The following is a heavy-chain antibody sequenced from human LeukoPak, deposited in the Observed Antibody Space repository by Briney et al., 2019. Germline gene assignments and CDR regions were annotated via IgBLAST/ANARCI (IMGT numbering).Heavy chain of an antibody. V-gene: IGHV3-66*01. D-gene: IGHD1-26*01. CDR1: GFTLSSNF. CDR3: AREDAGGTYSFDY. J-gene: IGHJ4*02. CDR2: IYTSGIT. Sequence: GGSLRLSCAVSGFTLSSNFMSWVRQAPGKGPGWGSVIYTSGITYHSDSVRGRFTISRDNSKNTLYLQMDSLAAEDTAVYYCAREDAGGTYSFDYWGQGTLVTVSS.